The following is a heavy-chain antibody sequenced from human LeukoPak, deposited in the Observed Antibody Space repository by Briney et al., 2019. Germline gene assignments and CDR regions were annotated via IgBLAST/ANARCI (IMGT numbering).Heavy chain of an antibody. CDR1: GFTFSSYG. J-gene: IGHJ6*02. CDR2: ISYDGSNK. Sequence: GGSLRLSCAASGFTFSSYGMHWVRQAPGKGLEWVAVISYDGSNKYYADSVKGRFTISRDNSKNTLYLQMNSLRAEDTAVYYCAKDLRVLPYDYYGMDVWGQGTTVTVSS. CDR3: AKDLRVLPYDYYGMDV. V-gene: IGHV3-30*18.